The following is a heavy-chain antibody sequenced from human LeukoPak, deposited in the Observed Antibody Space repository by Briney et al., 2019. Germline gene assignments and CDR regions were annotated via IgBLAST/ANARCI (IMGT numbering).Heavy chain of an antibody. CDR2: INYSGST. CDR3: ARETGVRFDY. CDR1: GGSISSYY. Sequence: SETLSLTCTVSGGSISSYYWSWIRQPPGKGLEWIGYINYSGSTNYNPSLKSRVTISRDTSKKQFSLKLSSVTAADTAVYYCARETGVRFDYWGQGTLVTVSS. J-gene: IGHJ4*02. V-gene: IGHV4-59*01. D-gene: IGHD1-14*01.